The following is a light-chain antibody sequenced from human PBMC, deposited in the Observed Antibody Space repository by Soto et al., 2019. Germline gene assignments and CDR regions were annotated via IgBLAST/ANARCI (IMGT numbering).Light chain of an antibody. CDR3: QQLNSYPRT. CDR2: AAS. V-gene: IGKV1-9*01. J-gene: IGKJ1*01. Sequence: DIQLTQSPSVLSASVGDRVTITCRASQGITSYLAWYQQKPGKVPKLLIYAASTLHSGVPSRFSGSGSGTEFTLTISSLQPEYFATYYCQQLNSYPRTFGQGTKVEIK. CDR1: QGITSY.